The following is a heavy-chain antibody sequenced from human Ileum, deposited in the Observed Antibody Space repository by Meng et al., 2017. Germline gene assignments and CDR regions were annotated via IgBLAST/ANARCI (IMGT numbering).Heavy chain of an antibody. J-gene: IGHJ3*02. CDR2: ISGSGGST. D-gene: IGHD1-1*01. CDR1: GFTFSSYA. CDR3: AKISSPNWNSPFDI. Sequence: GESLKISCAASGFTFSSYAMSWVRQAPGKGLEWVSAISGSGGSTYYADSVKGRFTISRDNSKNTLYLQMNSLRAEDTAVYYCAKISSPNWNSPFDIWGQGTMVTVSS. V-gene: IGHV3-23*01.